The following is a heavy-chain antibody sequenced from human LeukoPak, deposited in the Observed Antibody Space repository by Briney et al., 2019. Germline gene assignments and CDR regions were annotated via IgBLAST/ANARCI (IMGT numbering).Heavy chain of an antibody. V-gene: IGHV1-8*02. CDR3: ARGGEMATIRFDY. CDR2: MNPNSGNA. J-gene: IGHJ4*02. D-gene: IGHD5-24*01. Sequence: ASVKVSCKASGGTFISYAISWVRQAPGQGLEWMGWMNPNSGNAGYAQKFQGRVTMTRNTSISTAYMELSSLGSEETAVYYCARGGEMATIRFDYWGQGTLVTVSS. CDR1: GGTFISYA.